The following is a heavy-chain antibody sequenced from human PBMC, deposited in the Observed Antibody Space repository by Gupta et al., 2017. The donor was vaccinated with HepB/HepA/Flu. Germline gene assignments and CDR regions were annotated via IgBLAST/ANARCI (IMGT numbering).Heavy chain of an antibody. J-gene: IGHJ4*02. CDR1: GFTLNNHW. CDR3: ARGFSSLY. V-gene: IGHV3-7*01. Sequence: EVQLVESGGGLVQTGGSLRLSCAAYGFTLNNHWMTWVRQAPGKGLEWVASMSQDGSEKYYVGSVKGRFTISRDTAKNSLYLQMSSLRDEDTAVYYCARGFSSLYWGQGTLVTGSS. CDR2: MSQDGSEK. D-gene: IGHD6-13*01.